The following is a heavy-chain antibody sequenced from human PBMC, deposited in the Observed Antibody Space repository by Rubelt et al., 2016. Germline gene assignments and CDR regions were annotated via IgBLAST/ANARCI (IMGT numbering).Heavy chain of an antibody. CDR1: GFTFSNAW. D-gene: IGHD1-14*01. V-gene: IGHV3-15*01. J-gene: IGHJ4*02. CDR3: SYYRDTIGAHFDY. Sequence: EVQLVESGGGLVEPGGSLRLSCATSGFTFSNAWMKWVRQAPGKGLEWIGRLKSKGSGGTTDYAAPVKGRFTISRDDSKNRLYLQMNSLYTEDTAVYYCSYYRDTIGAHFDYWGQGTLVTGSS. CDR2: LKSKGSGGTT.